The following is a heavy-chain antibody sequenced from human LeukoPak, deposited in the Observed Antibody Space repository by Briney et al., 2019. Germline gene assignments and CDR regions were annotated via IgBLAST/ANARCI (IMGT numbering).Heavy chain of an antibody. CDR3: ARAGVDYYDSSGYPIYYFDP. CDR2: TYYKSKWYN. Sequence: SQTLSLTCAISGDSVSSNSAAWNWIRQSPSRGLEWLGRTYYKSKWYNDYAVSVKSRITINPDTSKNQFSLQLNSVTPEDTAVYYCARAGVDYYDSSGYPIYYFDPWGQGTLVIVSS. D-gene: IGHD3-22*01. CDR1: GDSVSSNSAA. J-gene: IGHJ5*02. V-gene: IGHV6-1*01.